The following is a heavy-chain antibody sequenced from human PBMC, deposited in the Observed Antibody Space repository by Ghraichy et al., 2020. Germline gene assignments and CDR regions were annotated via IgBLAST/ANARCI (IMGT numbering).Heavy chain of an antibody. V-gene: IGHV3-30-3*01. CDR2: ISYDGSNK. CDR3: ARDTSDTAMAY. Sequence: LSLTCAASGFTFSSYAMHWVRQAPGKGLEWVAVISYDGSNKYYADSVKGRFTISRDNSKNTLYLQMNSLRAEDTAVYYCARDTSDTAMAYWGQGTLVTVSS. D-gene: IGHD5-18*01. J-gene: IGHJ4*02. CDR1: GFTFSSYA.